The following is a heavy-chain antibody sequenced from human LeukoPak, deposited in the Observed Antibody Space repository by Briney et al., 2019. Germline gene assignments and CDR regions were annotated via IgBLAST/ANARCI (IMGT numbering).Heavy chain of an antibody. CDR2: ISSSSSYI. J-gene: IGHJ4*02. CDR3: TRLGDYLDYDY. Sequence: PGGSLRLSCAASGFTFSSYSMNWVRQAPGKGLEWVSSISSSSSYIYYADSVKGRFTISRDNAKNSLYLQMNSLRAEDTAVYSCTRLGDYLDYDYWGQGTLVTVSS. V-gene: IGHV3-21*01. D-gene: IGHD4-17*01. CDR1: GFTFSSYS.